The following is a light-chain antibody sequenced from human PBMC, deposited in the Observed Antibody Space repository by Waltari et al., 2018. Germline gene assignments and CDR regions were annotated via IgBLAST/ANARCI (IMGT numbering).Light chain of an antibody. CDR3: QQGNSNPYS. V-gene: IGKV1-13*02. Sequence: TQSPSSLSASVGDRVTITCRASQGISSYLNWYQQKPGKAPKLLIYYANSLASGVPSRFSGSGSGTEFTLTISSLQPEDFATYYCQQGNSNPYSFGQGTKVEIK. CDR1: QGISSY. J-gene: IGKJ2*03. CDR2: YAN.